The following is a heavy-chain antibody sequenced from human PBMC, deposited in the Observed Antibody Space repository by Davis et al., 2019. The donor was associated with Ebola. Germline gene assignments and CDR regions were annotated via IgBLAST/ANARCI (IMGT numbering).Heavy chain of an antibody. CDR2: ISGVGYNT. Sequence: PGGSLRLSCAASGFTFISYAMTWVRQAPGKGLEWVSAISGVGYNTYYADSVKGRFTISRENSKNTLYLQMNSLSADDTAVYYCATCGFCVSTSGFDYWGQGTLVTVSS. D-gene: IGHD2-2*01. J-gene: IGHJ4*02. CDR3: ATCGFCVSTSGFDY. V-gene: IGHV3-23*01. CDR1: GFTFISYA.